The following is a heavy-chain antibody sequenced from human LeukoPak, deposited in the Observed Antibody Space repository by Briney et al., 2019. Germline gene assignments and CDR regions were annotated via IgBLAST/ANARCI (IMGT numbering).Heavy chain of an antibody. Sequence: GASVTVSCKACGYTFTGYYMHWVRQAPGQGLEWMGWINPNSGGTNYAQKFQGRVTMTRDTSISTAYMELSRLRSDDTAVYYCASLEVGATTADFDYWGQGTLVTVSS. V-gene: IGHV1-2*02. CDR2: INPNSGGT. D-gene: IGHD1-26*01. J-gene: IGHJ4*02. CDR3: ASLEVGATTADFDY. CDR1: GYTFTGYY.